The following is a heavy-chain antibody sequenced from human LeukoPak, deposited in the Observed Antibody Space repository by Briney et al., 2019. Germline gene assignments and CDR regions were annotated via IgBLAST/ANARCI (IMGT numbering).Heavy chain of an antibody. Sequence: GGSLRLSCAASGFTFSSYSMNWVRQAPGKGLEWVSYISSSSSTIYYADSVKGRFTISRDNAKNSLYLQMNSLRAEDTAVYYCARDNPTYYDFWSGYYLDYWGQGTLVTVSS. D-gene: IGHD3-3*01. CDR1: GFTFSSYS. J-gene: IGHJ4*02. CDR2: ISSSSSTI. CDR3: ARDNPTYYDFWSGYYLDY. V-gene: IGHV3-48*01.